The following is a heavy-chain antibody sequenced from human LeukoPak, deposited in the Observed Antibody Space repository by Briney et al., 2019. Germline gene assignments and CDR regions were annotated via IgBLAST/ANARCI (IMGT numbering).Heavy chain of an antibody. V-gene: IGHV3-23*01. J-gene: IGHJ3*02. D-gene: IGHD3-9*01. CDR3: AKLRYFDWLLSPGAFDI. Sequence: HPGGSLRLSCAASGFTFSSYAMSWVRQAPGKGLEWVSAISGSGGSTYYADSVKGRFTISRDNSKNTLYLQMNSLRAEATAVYYCAKLRYFDWLLSPGAFDIWGEGTMVTVSS. CDR2: ISGSGGST. CDR1: GFTFSSYA.